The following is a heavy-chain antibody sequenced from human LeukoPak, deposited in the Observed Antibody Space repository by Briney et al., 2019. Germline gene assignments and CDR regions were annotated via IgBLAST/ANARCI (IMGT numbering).Heavy chain of an antibody. D-gene: IGHD2-15*01. J-gene: IGHJ4*02. CDR3: AREDCSGGSCYD. CDR1: GFTFSSYS. Sequence: PGGSLRLSCAASGFTFSSYSMNWVRQTPGKGLGWVSYISSSSSPIYYADSVKGRFTISRDNAKNALYLQMNSLRAEDTAVYYCAREDCSGGSCYDWGQGTLVTVSS. CDR2: ISSSSSPI. V-gene: IGHV3-48*04.